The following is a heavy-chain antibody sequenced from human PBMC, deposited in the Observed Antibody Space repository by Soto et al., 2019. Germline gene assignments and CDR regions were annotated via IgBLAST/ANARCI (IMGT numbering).Heavy chain of an antibody. CDR3: ARDPGGRFDS. V-gene: IGHV4-59*01. CDR1: GGSISNYY. Sequence: QVHLQESGPGLVKPSETLSLTCTVSGGSISNYYWSWLRQPPGGGLEWIGYIYYSGSTNYNPAVKSRLTHAVGTSRKEFSLRLTSVTAADSAVYYCARDPGGRFDSWGQGTLVPVSS. CDR2: IYYSGST. J-gene: IGHJ4*02. D-gene: IGHD1-26*01.